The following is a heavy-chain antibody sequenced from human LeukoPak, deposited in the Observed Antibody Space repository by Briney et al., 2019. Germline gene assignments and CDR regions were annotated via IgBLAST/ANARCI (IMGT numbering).Heavy chain of an antibody. CDR1: KFTSSTSA. V-gene: IGHV3-23*01. J-gene: IGHJ4*02. D-gene: IGHD3-9*01. CDR2: ISGSGANT. Sequence: GGSLRLSCAASKFTSSTSAVSWVRQAPGKGLEWVSAISGSGANTYYVDSVKGRFTISRDNSKNTLYLEMSSLRSDDTAVYYCAKESQTYYDIMTGYPNYYFDYWGQGTLVTVSS. CDR3: AKESQTYYDIMTGYPNYYFDY.